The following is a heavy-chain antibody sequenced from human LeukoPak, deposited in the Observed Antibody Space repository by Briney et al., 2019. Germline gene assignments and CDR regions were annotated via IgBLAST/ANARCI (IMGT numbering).Heavy chain of an antibody. CDR1: GYSFTSYW. CDR2: IYPGDSDT. V-gene: IGHV5-51*01. J-gene: IGHJ5*02. CDR3: ARHESSGGSPQWFDP. D-gene: IGHD2-15*01. Sequence: GESLKISCKGSGYSFTSYWIGWVRPMPGKGLEWMGIIYPGDSDTRYSPSFQGQVTISADKSISTAYLQWSSLKALDTAMYYCARHESSGGSPQWFDPWGQGTLVTVSS.